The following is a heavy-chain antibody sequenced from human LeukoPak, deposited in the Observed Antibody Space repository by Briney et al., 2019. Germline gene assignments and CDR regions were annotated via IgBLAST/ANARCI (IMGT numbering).Heavy chain of an antibody. Sequence: PGGSLRLSCAASGFTFSSYWMHWVRQAPGKGLVWVSCINSDGSSTSYADSVKGRFTISRDNAKNTLYLQMNSLKAEDTAVYYCARVGGYSGAYDYWGQGTLVTVSS. CDR3: ARVGGYSGAYDY. CDR1: GFTFSSYW. J-gene: IGHJ4*02. D-gene: IGHD3-22*01. CDR2: INSDGSST. V-gene: IGHV3-74*01.